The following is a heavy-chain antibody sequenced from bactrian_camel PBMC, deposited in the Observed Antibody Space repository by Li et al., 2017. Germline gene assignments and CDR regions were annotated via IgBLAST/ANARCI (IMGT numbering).Heavy chain of an antibody. D-gene: IGHD3*01. Sequence: QVQLVESGGGSVQAGGSLRLSCEVSGYRFTAYCVGWFRQLPGKEREGLATIDSSGITAYADSVKGRFTISRDNAKDTLYLQMNSLKIEDTAVYYCALGSSRQATMTARGKGTQVTVS. J-gene: IGHJ4*01. CDR1: GYRFTAYC. CDR2: IDSSGIT. V-gene: IGHV3S53*01.